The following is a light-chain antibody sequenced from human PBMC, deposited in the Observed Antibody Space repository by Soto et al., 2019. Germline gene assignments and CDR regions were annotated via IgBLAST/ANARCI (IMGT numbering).Light chain of an antibody. CDR2: EGS. Sequence: QSVLTQPASVSGSPGQSITISCTGSRSDVGGYNLVSWYQHHPGKAPKIMIYEGSKRPSGVSNRFSGSKSGNTASLTISGLQAEDEADYYCCSYVGDSTWVFGGGTKLTVL. J-gene: IGLJ2*01. V-gene: IGLV2-23*01. CDR3: CSYVGDSTWV. CDR1: RSDVGGYNL.